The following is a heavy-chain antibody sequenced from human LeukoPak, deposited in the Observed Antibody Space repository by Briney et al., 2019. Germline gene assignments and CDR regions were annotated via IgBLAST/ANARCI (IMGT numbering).Heavy chain of an antibody. D-gene: IGHD2-15*01. J-gene: IGHJ3*02. CDR2: IDSDDGST. CDR3: LVILTEPTSPSPDGLDI. CDR1: GFTFSSYW. Sequence: GGSPRLSCAASGFTFSSYWIHWVRQVPGKGLVWVSRIDSDDGSTSYADSVKGRFTISRDNAKKTLYLQMNSLRVEDTAVYYCLVILTEPTSPSPDGLDIWGQGTMVTVSS. V-gene: IGHV3-74*01.